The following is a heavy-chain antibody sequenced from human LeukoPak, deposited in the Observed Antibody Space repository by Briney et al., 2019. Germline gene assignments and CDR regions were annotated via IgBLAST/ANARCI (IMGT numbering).Heavy chain of an antibody. CDR3: ARGLPYASPQAGN. CDR2: IYYTVDA. V-gene: IGHV4-59*01. J-gene: IGHJ4*02. Sequence: PETRSPTCTVASASLSNTYWSWIRPTPGRGLEWIGYIYYTVDAYYSTSPQSRAALSLHTSRPQFSLKLRSVTPADTAVYYCARGLPYASPQAGNGGQGTLVTVSS. CDR1: SASLSNTY. D-gene: IGHD1-1*01.